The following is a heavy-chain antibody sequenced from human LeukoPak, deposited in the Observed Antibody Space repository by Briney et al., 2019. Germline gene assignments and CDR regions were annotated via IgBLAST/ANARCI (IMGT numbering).Heavy chain of an antibody. V-gene: IGHV4-4*07. Sequence: SETLSLTCAVSGGSISSYYWSWIRQPAGKGLEWIGRIYTSGSTNYNPSLKSRVTMSVDTSKNQFSLKLSSVTAADTAVYYCARSIVAAAAEDYWGQGTLVTVSS. J-gene: IGHJ4*02. CDR2: IYTSGST. CDR3: ARSIVAAAAEDY. CDR1: GGSISSYY. D-gene: IGHD6-13*01.